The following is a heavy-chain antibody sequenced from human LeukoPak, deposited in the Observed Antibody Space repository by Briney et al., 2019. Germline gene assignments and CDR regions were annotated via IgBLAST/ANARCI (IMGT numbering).Heavy chain of an antibody. Sequence: ASVKVSCKASGYTFTSYGISWVRQAPGQGLEWMGWISAYNGNTNYAQKFQGRVTMTTDTSTSTAYMELRSLRSDDTAVYYCARVSGSYDESSGYYYFDSWGQGTLVTVSS. J-gene: IGHJ4*02. CDR1: GYTFTSYG. V-gene: IGHV1-18*01. CDR2: ISAYNGNT. D-gene: IGHD3-22*01. CDR3: ARVSGSYDESSGYYYFDS.